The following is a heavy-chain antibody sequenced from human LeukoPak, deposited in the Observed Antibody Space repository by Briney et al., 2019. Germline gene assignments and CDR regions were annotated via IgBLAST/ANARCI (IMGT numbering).Heavy chain of an antibody. Sequence: SGGSLRLSCTASGFTFSINDMHWVRQATGKGLEWVSGVGTVGDKYYADSVKGRFTISREDVKNSVYLQMNSLRAGDTAVYYCARGGKTAMADYWGQGTLVTVSS. J-gene: IGHJ4*02. CDR1: GFTFSIND. CDR3: ARGGKTAMADY. V-gene: IGHV3-13*01. CDR2: VGTVGDK. D-gene: IGHD5-18*01.